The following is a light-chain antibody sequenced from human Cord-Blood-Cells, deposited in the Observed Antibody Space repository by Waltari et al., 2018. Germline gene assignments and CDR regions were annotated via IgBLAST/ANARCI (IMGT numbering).Light chain of an antibody. CDR1: SSDVGGYNY. CDR2: DVS. Sequence: QSALTQPASVSGSPGQSITISCTGTSSDVGGYNYASWYQPHPGKAPKPMIYDVSNRPSGVSNRFSGSKSGNTASLTISGLQAEDEADYYCSSYTSSSSYVFGTGTKVTVL. V-gene: IGLV2-14*01. J-gene: IGLJ1*01. CDR3: SSYTSSSSYV.